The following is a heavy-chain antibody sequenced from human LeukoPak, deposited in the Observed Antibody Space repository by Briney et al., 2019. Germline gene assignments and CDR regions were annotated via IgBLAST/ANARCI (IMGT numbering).Heavy chain of an antibody. CDR2: ISGSGAST. D-gene: IGHD2-8*01. Sequence: GGSLRLSCVASGFTFSKYTMSWVRQAPGKGLEWVSGISGSGASTYSADFVKGRFTNSRDTSKNTLYLQLNSLRAEDTAVYYCAKGGVSYTYYFDCWGQGTLVTVSS. CDR3: AKGGVSYTYYFDC. J-gene: IGHJ4*02. CDR1: GFTFSKYT. V-gene: IGHV3-23*01.